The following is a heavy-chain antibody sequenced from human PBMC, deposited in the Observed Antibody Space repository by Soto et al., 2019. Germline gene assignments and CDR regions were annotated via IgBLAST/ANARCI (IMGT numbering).Heavy chain of an antibody. J-gene: IGHJ4*02. V-gene: IGHV4-59*01. CDR2: VYYTGST. Sequence: QVQLQESGPGLVKPSETLSLTCSVSGGSISGSYWSWIRQSPGKGLEWLGYVYYTGSTNYMPSLRSRVSISVDTSKNEFSLRLSSVTAADTAVYFCARSVAVPGAHIDYWGQGTQVTVSS. D-gene: IGHD6-19*01. CDR3: ARSVAVPGAHIDY. CDR1: GGSISGSY.